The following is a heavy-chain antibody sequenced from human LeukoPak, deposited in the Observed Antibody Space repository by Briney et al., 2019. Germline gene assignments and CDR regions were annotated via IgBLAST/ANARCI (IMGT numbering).Heavy chain of an antibody. Sequence: GGSLRLSCAASGFAFSTYWMDWVRQAPGKGLEWVSYISSSGSTIYYADSVKGRFTISRDNAKNSLYLQMNSLRAEDTAVYYCARGLGGYSSGWRNIIPNWFDPWGQGTLVTVSS. CDR1: GFAFSTYW. D-gene: IGHD6-19*01. CDR2: ISSSGSTI. V-gene: IGHV3-48*04. CDR3: ARGLGGYSSGWRNIIPNWFDP. J-gene: IGHJ5*02.